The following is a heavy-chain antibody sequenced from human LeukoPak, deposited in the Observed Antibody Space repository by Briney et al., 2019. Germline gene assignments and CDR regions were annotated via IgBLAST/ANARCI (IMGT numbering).Heavy chain of an antibody. CDR3: ARVVTDCSGGSCYEPYYYYMDV. V-gene: IGHV4-34*01. CDR2: INHSGST. D-gene: IGHD2-15*01. J-gene: IGHJ6*03. CDR1: GDSITGYY. Sequence: PSETLSLTCSVSGDSITGYYWSWIRQPPGKGLEWIGEINHSGSTNYNPSLKSRVTISVDTSKNQFSLKLSSVTAADTAVYYCARVVTDCSGGSCYEPYYYYMDVWGKGTTVTVSS.